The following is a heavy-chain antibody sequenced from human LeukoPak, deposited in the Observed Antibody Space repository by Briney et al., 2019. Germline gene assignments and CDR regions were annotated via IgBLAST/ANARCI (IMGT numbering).Heavy chain of an antibody. CDR1: GYTFTSYG. V-gene: IGHV1-18*01. CDR3: ARGFSGNYYGGVAY. D-gene: IGHD1-26*01. CDR2: ISAYSGNT. Sequence: ASVKVSCKASGYTFTSYGISWVRQAPGQGLEWMGWISAYSGNTNYAQNLQGRVTMTTDTSTSTAYMELRSLRSDDTAVYYCARGFSGNYYGGVAYWGQGTLVTVSS. J-gene: IGHJ4*02.